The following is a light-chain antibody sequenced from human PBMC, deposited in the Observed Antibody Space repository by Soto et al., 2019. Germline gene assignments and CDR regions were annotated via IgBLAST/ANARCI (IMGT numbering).Light chain of an antibody. CDR3: AAWDDSLGAYV. CDR2: TNN. V-gene: IGLV1-44*01. CDR1: NSNIGTNT. Sequence: QSVLNQPPSASATPGQRVTISCSGSNSNIGTNTVNWYQQLPGTAPRLLIYTNNQRPSGVPQRFSGSKTGTSASLAIGGLQSEDGADYYCAAWDDSLGAYVFGTGTKVTVL. J-gene: IGLJ1*01.